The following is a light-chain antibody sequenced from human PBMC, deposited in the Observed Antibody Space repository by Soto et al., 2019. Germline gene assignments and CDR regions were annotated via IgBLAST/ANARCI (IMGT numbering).Light chain of an antibody. V-gene: IGKV1-39*01. CDR1: QASTTS. Sequence: DSHMAHYPSSLSSSVGDRVTITCRRIQASTTSLNWYLQKPGKAPTLLIYAASSLQSGVPSRFSGSGSGTAFTLTISSLQPEDFAPYYCQHTYSPPIPFGQGTRLEI. CDR3: QHTYSPPIP. CDR2: AAS. J-gene: IGKJ5*01.